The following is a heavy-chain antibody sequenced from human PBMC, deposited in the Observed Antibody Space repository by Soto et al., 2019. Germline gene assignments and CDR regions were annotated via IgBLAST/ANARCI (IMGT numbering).Heavy chain of an antibody. J-gene: IGHJ6*02. Sequence: PGGSLRLSCAASGFTFSSYGMHWVRQAPGKGLEWVAVISYDGSNKYYADSVKGRFTISRDNSKNTLYLQMNSLRAEDTAVYYCAKDRKTYYDFWSGYPTYYYYGMDVWGQGTTVTVSS. CDR2: ISYDGSNK. CDR3: AKDRKTYYDFWSGYPTYYYYGMDV. CDR1: GFTFSSYG. D-gene: IGHD3-3*01. V-gene: IGHV3-30*18.